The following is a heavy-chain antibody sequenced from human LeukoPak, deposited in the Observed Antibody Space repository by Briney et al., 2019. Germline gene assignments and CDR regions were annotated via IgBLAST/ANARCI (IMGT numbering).Heavy chain of an antibody. CDR2: ISSSTSYI. Sequence: GGSLRLSCAASGFTFSSYSMNWIRRAPGKGLEWVSSISSSTSYIYYADSVKGRFTISKDNAKNSLYLQMNSLRAEDTAVYYCAREKPFDYWGQGTLVTVSS. V-gene: IGHV3-21*01. CDR1: GFTFSSYS. CDR3: AREKPFDY. J-gene: IGHJ4*02.